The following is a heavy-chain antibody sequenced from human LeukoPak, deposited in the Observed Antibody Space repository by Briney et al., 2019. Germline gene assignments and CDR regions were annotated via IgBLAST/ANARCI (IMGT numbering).Heavy chain of an antibody. Sequence: PSETLSLTCTVSGASISDYYWSSIRQSAGKGLEWIGHLYTRGSTNYNPSLKSRVTMSVDTSKNQFSLRLNSLTAADTAIYYCARDNCGGDCFHDYWGQGTLVTVSS. CDR1: GASISDYY. V-gene: IGHV4-4*07. CDR2: LYTRGST. CDR3: ARDNCGGDCFHDY. D-gene: IGHD2-21*02. J-gene: IGHJ4*02.